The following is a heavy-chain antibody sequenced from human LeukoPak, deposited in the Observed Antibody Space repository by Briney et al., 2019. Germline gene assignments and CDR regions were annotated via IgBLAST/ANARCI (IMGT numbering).Heavy chain of an antibody. D-gene: IGHD6-13*01. CDR1: GFTFSSYA. V-gene: IGHV3-30-3*01. CDR3: ERGSRAAADHFDY. Sequence: GGSLRLSCAASGFTFSSYAMHWVRQAPGEGLEWVAVISYDGSNKYYADSVKGRFTISRDNSKNTLYLQMNSLRAEDTAVYYCERGSRAAADHFDYWGQGTLVTVSS. J-gene: IGHJ4*02. CDR2: ISYDGSNK.